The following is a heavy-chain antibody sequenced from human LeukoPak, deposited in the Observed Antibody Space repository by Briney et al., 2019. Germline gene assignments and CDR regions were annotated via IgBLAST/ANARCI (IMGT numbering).Heavy chain of an antibody. CDR3: ARHVLRFLEWLLYVDDAFDI. D-gene: IGHD3-3*01. CDR1: GGSISSGDYY. Sequence: PSETLSLTCTVSGGSISSGDYYWSWIRQPPGKGLEWIGYIYYSGSTYYNPSLKSRVTISVDTSKNQFSLKLSSVTAADTAVYYCARHVLRFLEWLLYVDDAFDIWGQGTMVTVSS. V-gene: IGHV4-30-4*08. CDR2: IYYSGST. J-gene: IGHJ3*02.